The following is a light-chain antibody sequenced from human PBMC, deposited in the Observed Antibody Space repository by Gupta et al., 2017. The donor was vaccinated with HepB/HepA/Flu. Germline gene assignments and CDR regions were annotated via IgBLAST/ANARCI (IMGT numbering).Light chain of an antibody. CDR2: AAS. V-gene: IGKV1D-12*01. J-gene: IGKJ3*01. Sequence: DTQMTQSPSSVSASVGDRVTITCQASQGTSTRLAWYQQKPGKAPKLLIYAASSLQSGVPSRFSGSGSGTDFTLTINNLQPEDFATYYCQQANTFPFTFGPGTKVDFK. CDR3: QQANTFPFT. CDR1: QGTSTR.